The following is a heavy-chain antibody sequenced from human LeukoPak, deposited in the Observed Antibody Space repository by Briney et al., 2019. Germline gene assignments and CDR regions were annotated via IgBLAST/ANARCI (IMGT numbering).Heavy chain of an antibody. CDR2: IYHSGST. V-gene: IGHV4-38-2*02. CDR1: GYSISSGYY. Sequence: SETLSLTCTVSGYSISSGYYWGWIRQPPGKGLEWIGSIYHSGSTYYNPSLKSRVTISVDTSKNQLSLKLSSVTAADTAAYYCAREVRYSSGWYWFDPWGQGTLVTVSS. J-gene: IGHJ5*02. D-gene: IGHD6-19*01. CDR3: AREVRYSSGWYWFDP.